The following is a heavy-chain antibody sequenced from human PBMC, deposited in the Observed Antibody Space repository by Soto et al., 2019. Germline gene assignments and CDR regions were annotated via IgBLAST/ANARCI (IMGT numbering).Heavy chain of an antibody. CDR3: AKEYGSTWIDH. Sequence: QVQLVESGGGVVQPGRSLRLSCAASGVTFSTYGMHWVRQAPGKGLEWVAAMSYDGTKEYYVDSVKGRFTISRDNSRNTLFLQLNSLRDEDTAVYYCAKEYGSTWIDHWGQGTLVTVSS. CDR1: GVTFSTYG. V-gene: IGHV3-30*18. J-gene: IGHJ4*02. D-gene: IGHD6-13*01. CDR2: MSYDGTKE.